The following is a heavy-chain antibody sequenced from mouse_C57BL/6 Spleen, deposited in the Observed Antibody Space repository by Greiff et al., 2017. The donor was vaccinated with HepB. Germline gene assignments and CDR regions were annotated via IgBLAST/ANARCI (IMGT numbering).Heavy chain of an antibody. CDR3: ARFDYYGSSPYYAMDY. CDR2: IYPGSGST. V-gene: IGHV1-55*01. J-gene: IGHJ4*01. D-gene: IGHD1-1*01. CDR1: GYTFTSYW. Sequence: VQLQQPGAELVKPGASVKMSCKASGYTFTSYWITWVKQRPGQGLEWIGEIYPGSGSTNYNEKFKSKATLTVDTSSSTAYMQLSSLTSEDSAFYYCARFDYYGSSPYYAMDYWGQGTSVTVSS.